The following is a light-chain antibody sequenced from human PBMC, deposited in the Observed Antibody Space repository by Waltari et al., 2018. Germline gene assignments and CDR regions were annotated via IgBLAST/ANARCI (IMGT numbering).Light chain of an antibody. V-gene: IGLV3-27*01. CDR3: YSVSANSWV. J-gene: IGLJ3*02. CDR1: VLAKKY. Sequence: SYELTQPSSVSLSPGQTANITCSGNVLAKKYGRWLQQKPGQAPLLLIYRDNARPSGIPDGFSGSSSGTTVTLTISGAHVEDEADYYCYSVSANSWVFGGGTRLTVL. CDR2: RDN.